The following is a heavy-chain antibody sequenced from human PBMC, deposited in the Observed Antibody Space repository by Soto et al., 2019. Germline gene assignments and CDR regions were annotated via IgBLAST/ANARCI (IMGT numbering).Heavy chain of an antibody. J-gene: IGHJ4*02. CDR3: AKDHGRAYYYDSSGYGDY. V-gene: IGHV3-30*18. D-gene: IGHD3-22*01. CDR1: GFTFSSYG. CDR2: ISYDGSNK. Sequence: QVQLVESGGGVVQPGRSLRLSCAASGFTFSSYGMHWVRQAPGKGLEWVAVISYDGSNKYYADSVKGRFTISRDNSKNTLYLQMNSLRAEDTAVYYCAKDHGRAYYYDSSGYGDYWGQGTLVTVSS.